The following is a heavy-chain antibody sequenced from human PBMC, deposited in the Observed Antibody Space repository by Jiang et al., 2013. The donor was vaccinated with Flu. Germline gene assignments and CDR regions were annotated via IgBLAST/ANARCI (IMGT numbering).Heavy chain of an antibody. Sequence: QSGAEVKKPGASVKVSCKASGYTFTSYYMHWVRQAPGQGLEWMGIINPSGGSTSYAQKFQGRVTMTRDTSTSTVYMELSSLRSEDTAVYYCARGGGAEATLPKGGPTWFDPWGQGTLVTVSS. CDR2: INPSGGST. J-gene: IGHJ5*02. CDR3: ARGGGAEATLPKGGPTWFDP. V-gene: IGHV1-46*01. D-gene: IGHD6-25*01. CDR1: GYTFTSYY.